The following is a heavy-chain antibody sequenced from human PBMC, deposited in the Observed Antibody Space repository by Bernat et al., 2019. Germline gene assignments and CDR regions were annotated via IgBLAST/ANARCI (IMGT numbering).Heavy chain of an antibody. V-gene: IGHV3-7*01. CDR1: GFTFSNYW. CDR3: AGGWNRVDY. J-gene: IGHJ4*02. D-gene: IGHD1-1*01. Sequence: EVQLVESGGGLVQPGGFLRLSCAASGFTFSNYWMSWVRQAPGKGLEWVANIKKDGSEKYYVDSVMGRFTISRDNAKNSLYLQMNSLRAEDTAVYYCAGGWNRVDYWGQGTLVTVSS. CDR2: IKKDGSEK.